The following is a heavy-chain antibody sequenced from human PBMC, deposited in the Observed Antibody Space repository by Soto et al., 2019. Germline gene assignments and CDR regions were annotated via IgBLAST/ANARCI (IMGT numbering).Heavy chain of an antibody. J-gene: IGHJ6*03. D-gene: IGHD5-12*01. CDR3: AREWRGYSGYDVIYYYYMDV. Sequence: GGSLRLSCAASGFTFSNYWMSWVRQAPGKGLEWVANISKDSSYKHYVDSVKGRFTISRDNAKNSLYLQMNSLRAEDTAVYYCAREWRGYSGYDVIYYYYMDVWGKGTTVTVSS. V-gene: IGHV3-7*01. CDR2: ISKDSSYK. CDR1: GFTFSNYW.